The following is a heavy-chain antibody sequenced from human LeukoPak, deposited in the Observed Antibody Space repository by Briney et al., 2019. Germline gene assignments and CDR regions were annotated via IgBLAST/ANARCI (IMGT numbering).Heavy chain of an antibody. CDR3: ALDVDYYDSSGTTDY. CDR2: ISGSGGST. D-gene: IGHD3-22*01. CDR1: GFTFSSYA. Sequence: GGSLRLSCAASGFTFSSYAMSWVRQAPGKGLEWVSAISGSGGSTYYADSVEGRFTISRDNSKNTLYLQMNSLRAEDTAVYYCALDVDYYDSSGTTDYWGQGTLVTVSS. V-gene: IGHV3-23*01. J-gene: IGHJ4*02.